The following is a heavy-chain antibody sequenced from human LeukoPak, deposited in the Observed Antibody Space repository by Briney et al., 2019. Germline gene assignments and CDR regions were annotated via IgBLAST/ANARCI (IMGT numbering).Heavy chain of an antibody. V-gene: IGHV4-59*01. D-gene: IGHD1-14*01. J-gene: IGHJ5*02. CDR2: TSYSGNT. Sequence: PSETLSPTCSVSGGSTSSFYCSWSQQPPGNGLEWIGYTSYSGNTNYNPSLKSQVTMSVDTSRNKSSLRLTSVTAADTAVYYCTRAPRKAWFDPWGQGTLVTVSS. CDR3: TRAPRKAWFDP. CDR1: GGSTSSFY.